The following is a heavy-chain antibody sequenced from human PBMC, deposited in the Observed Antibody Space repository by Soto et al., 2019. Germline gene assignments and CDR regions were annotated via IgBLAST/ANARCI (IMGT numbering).Heavy chain of an antibody. D-gene: IGHD6-6*01. J-gene: IGHJ5*02. Sequence: GESLKISCKGAGYTFTSYCIGWVRQMPGKGLEWMGIIYPGYSDTRYSPSFQGQGTISADKSISTAYLQWGSLKASDSGMYFCARRHTSSSGEWFDPWGQGTLVTVSS. V-gene: IGHV5-51*01. CDR2: IYPGYSDT. CDR3: ARRHTSSSGEWFDP. CDR1: GYTFTSYC.